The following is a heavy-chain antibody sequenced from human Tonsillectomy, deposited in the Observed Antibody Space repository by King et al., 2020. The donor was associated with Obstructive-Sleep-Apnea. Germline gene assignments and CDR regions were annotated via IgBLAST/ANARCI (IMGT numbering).Heavy chain of an antibody. CDR1: GFTFSSYA. D-gene: IGHD3-10*01. J-gene: IGHJ3*02. V-gene: IGHV3-23*04. Sequence: VQLVESGGDLVQPGGSLRLSCAASGFTFSSYALNWVRPAPGKGLEWVSAISGSGGGPDSADSLKGRFTISRDNSKNTAYLLRNALRAEDTAVYYCAKVTDVGSGSYGAFDIWGQGTMVTVSS. CDR3: AKVTDVGSGSYGAFDI. CDR2: ISGSGGGP.